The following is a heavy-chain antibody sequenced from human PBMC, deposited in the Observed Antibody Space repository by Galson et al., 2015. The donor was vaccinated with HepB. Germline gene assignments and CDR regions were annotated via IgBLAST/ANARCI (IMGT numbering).Heavy chain of an antibody. Sequence: SETLSLTCTVSGGSISSYYWSWIRQPPGKGLEWIGYIFYRGGTNYNPSLNSRVTISVDTSKNQFSLKVNSVTAADTAVYYCARHIGGSGGTFDIWGQGTMVTVSS. D-gene: IGHD6-19*01. CDR2: IFYRGGT. J-gene: IGHJ3*02. CDR1: GGSISSYY. V-gene: IGHV4-59*08. CDR3: ARHIGGSGGTFDI.